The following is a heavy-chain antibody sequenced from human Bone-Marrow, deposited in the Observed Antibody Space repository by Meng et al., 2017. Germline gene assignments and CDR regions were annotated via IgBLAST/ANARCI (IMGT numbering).Heavy chain of an antibody. CDR3: ARDYNDYYGMDV. J-gene: IGHJ6*02. D-gene: IGHD3-10*01. Sequence: SVKVSCEASVGTFSSYVISWVRQAPGQGLEWMGGIIPIFGTANYAQKFQGRVTNTADESTSTAYMELSRLGSEDTAVYYCARDYNDYYGMDVWGQGTTVTVSS. CDR2: IIPIFGTA. V-gene: IGHV1-69*13. CDR1: VGTFSSYV.